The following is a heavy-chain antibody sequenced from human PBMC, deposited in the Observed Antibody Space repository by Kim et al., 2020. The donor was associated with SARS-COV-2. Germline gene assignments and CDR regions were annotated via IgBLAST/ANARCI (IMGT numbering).Heavy chain of an antibody. V-gene: IGHV3-30-3*01. J-gene: IGHJ4*02. CDR1: GFTLITNA. CDR3: ARDGEKLGNYLDY. CDR2: ISYDGSKR. Sequence: GGSLRLSCAASGFTLITNAMHWVRQAPGKGLEWVSVISYDGSKRYYADSVRGRFTISRDISKNTLYLQMNSLRVEDTAIYYCARDGEKLGNYLDYWGQGT. D-gene: IGHD3-10*01.